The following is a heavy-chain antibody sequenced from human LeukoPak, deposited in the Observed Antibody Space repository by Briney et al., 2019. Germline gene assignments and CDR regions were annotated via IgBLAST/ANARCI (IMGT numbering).Heavy chain of an antibody. CDR3: ARWGVNAGLDR. CDR2: IWPDGSDT. J-gene: IGHJ5*02. V-gene: IGHV3-7*01. D-gene: IGHD3-10*01. CDR1: GFTFRDYW. Sequence: GASLRLSCAASGFTFRDYWMAWVRQAPGKGLEWVANIWPDGSDTYHVGSVRGRFAISRDNAQNSLNLQMNGLRVADSAVYFCARWGVNAGLDRWGQGTLVIVSS.